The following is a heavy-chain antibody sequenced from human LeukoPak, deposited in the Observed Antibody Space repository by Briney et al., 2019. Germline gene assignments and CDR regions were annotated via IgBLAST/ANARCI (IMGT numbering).Heavy chain of an antibody. CDR1: GDSISSGGYS. Sequence: TSETLSLICAVSGDSISSGGYSWSWIRQPPGKGLEWIGYIYHGGSAYYSPSLKSRANISVDKSKNQFSLKLSSVTAADTAVYYCARYFSGGQFKWFDPWGQGTLVTVSS. J-gene: IGHJ5*02. D-gene: IGHD1-26*01. V-gene: IGHV4-30-2*01. CDR3: ARYFSGGQFKWFDP. CDR2: IYHGGSA.